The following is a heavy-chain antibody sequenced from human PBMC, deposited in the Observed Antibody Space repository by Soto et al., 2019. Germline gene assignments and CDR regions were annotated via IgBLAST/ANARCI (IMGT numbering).Heavy chain of an antibody. D-gene: IGHD6-19*01. J-gene: IGHJ5*01. V-gene: IGHV3-21*01. CDR1: VFTFSAFT. CDR3: SGGREVHGWPRGWIDY. CDR2: IHGGSSYI. Sequence: PWGSLRLTCTASVFTFSAFTMNWIRQAPGKGLEWVSSIHGGSSYIYYADSMEGRFTISRANAKKSLYLQMNSLRVEDTAVYYYSGGREVHGWPRGWIDYWGRGTLVTVSS.